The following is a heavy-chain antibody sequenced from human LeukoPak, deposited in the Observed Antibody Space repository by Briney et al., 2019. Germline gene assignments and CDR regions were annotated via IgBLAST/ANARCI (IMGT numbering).Heavy chain of an antibody. CDR2: VGIAADT. J-gene: IGHJ4*02. CDR1: GFTFSDHA. V-gene: IGHV3-13*01. CDR3: VRQKKSHGNFDY. D-gene: IGHD1-26*01. Sequence: PGGSLRLSCAASGFTFSDHAMHWVRQAPGKGLEWVSAVGIAADTFYPGSVKGRFTISRENAKNSLYLQMNSLRVEDTAVYYCVRQKKSHGNFDYWGQGTLVTVSS.